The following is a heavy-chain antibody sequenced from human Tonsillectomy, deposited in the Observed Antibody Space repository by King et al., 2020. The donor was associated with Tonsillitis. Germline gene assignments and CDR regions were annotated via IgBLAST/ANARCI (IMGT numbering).Heavy chain of an antibody. CDR1: EFSFSNYG. J-gene: IGHJ4*02. V-gene: IGHV3-33*01. CDR2: IWYDGANK. Sequence: QLVQSGGGVVQPGRSLRLSCAASEFSFSNYGMHWVRQAPGKGLEWVAGIWYDGANKYYADSPKGRFTISRDNSKKMLYLKMNSLRGEDTAVYYCARDRQGFSSSGFDYWGQGTLVTVSS. D-gene: IGHD6-6*01. CDR3: ARDRQGFSSSGFDY.